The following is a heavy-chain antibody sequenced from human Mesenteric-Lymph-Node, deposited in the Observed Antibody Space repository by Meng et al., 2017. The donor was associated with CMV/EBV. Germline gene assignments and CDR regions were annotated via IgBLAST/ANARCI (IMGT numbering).Heavy chain of an antibody. CDR2: IYYSGST. V-gene: IGHV4-61*01. D-gene: IGHD2-2*01. J-gene: IGHJ5*01. CDR3: ARGVEYCSSTTCYLRWFDS. CDR1: SGTHY. Sequence: SGTHYWSWLRQPPRKGLEWIGYIYYSGSTNYKSSLKSRVTISVDTSKNQFSLKLSSVTAADTAVYYCARGVEYCSSTTCYLRWFDSWGQGTLVTVSS.